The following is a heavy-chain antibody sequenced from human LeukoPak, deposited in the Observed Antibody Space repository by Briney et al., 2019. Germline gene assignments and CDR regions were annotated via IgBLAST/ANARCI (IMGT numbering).Heavy chain of an antibody. D-gene: IGHD6-13*01. CDR1: GFTFTSYW. V-gene: IGHV3-7*01. CDR2: IRQDGGEK. J-gene: IGHJ4*01. Sequence: GGSLRLSCAVSGFTFTSYWMNWVRQAPGKGLEWVTSIRQDGGEKSYVDSVKGRFTISRDNTKNSLYLQMSSLRPEDTAVYYCARDGTAPGLYFDLWGQGTLVTVSS. CDR3: ARDGTAPGLYFDL.